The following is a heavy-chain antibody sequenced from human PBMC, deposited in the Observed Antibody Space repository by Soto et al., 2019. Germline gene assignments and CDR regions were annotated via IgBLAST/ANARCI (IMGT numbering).Heavy chain of an antibody. CDR1: GGSFSGYY. CDR3: ARGGGTRYSYGLPARRNYFDY. V-gene: IGHV4-34*01. J-gene: IGHJ4*02. Sequence: QVQLQQWGAGLLKPSETLSLTCAVYGGSFSGYYWSWIRQPPGKGLEWIGEINHSGSTNYNPSLKSRVTISVDTSKNQFSRKLSSVTAADTAVYYCARGGGTRYSYGLPARRNYFDYWGQGTLVTVSS. D-gene: IGHD5-18*01. CDR2: INHSGST.